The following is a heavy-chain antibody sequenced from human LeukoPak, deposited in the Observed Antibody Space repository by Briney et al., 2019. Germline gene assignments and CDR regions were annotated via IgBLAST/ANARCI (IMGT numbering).Heavy chain of an antibody. CDR2: IYHSGST. D-gene: IGHD3-22*01. CDR3: ARQLYDSRGYPFDY. V-gene: IGHV4-59*08. Sequence: SETLSLTCTVSGASITTYYWSWIRQPPGKGLEWIGYIYHSGSTKYNPSLKSRVTISVDTSKNQFSLRLSSVTAADTAVYYCARQLYDSRGYPFDYWGQGTLVTVSS. J-gene: IGHJ4*02. CDR1: GASITTYY.